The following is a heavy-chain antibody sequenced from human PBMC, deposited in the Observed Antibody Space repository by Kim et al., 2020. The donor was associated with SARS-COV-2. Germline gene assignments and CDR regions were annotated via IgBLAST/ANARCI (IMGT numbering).Heavy chain of an antibody. Sequence: GGSLRLSCAVSGFTVSNNFMSWVRQAPGKGLEWVSVIYSCGSTYYADSVKGRFTISRDNSKNTLYLQMNSLRAEDTAVYYCARGKWGWGYYDYYMDVWG. D-gene: IGHD3-16*01. J-gene: IGHJ6*03. CDR3: ARGKWGWGYYDYYMDV. CDR1: GFTVSNNF. V-gene: IGHV3-66*01. CDR2: IYSCGST.